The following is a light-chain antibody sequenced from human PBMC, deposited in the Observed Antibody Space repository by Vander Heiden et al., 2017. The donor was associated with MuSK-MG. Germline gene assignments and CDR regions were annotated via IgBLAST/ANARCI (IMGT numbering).Light chain of an antibody. J-gene: IGKJ5*01. CDR3: QQVSSYPVT. CDR2: DAS. V-gene: IGKV1-13*02. CDR1: QGISSA. Sequence: AIQLTQSPSSLSASVGDRVTITCRASQGISSALAWYQQKPGKPPKLLIYDASTLESGVPSRFSGSGSGADFTLTISSLQPEDFAAYYCQQVSSYPVTFGQGTLLEIK.